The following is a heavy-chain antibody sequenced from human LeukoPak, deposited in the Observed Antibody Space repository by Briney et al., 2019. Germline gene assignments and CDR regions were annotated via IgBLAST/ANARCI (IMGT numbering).Heavy chain of an antibody. J-gene: IGHJ6*03. D-gene: IGHD3-10*02. V-gene: IGHV3-30*01. Sequence: GRSLRLSCAASGFTFSSYAMHWVRQAPGKGLEWVAVISYDGSNKYYADSVKGRFTISRDNSKNTLYLQMNSLRAEDTAVYYCAGDYVYYYMDVWGKGTTVTVSS. CDR2: ISYDGSNK. CDR3: AGDYVYYYMDV. CDR1: GFTFSSYA.